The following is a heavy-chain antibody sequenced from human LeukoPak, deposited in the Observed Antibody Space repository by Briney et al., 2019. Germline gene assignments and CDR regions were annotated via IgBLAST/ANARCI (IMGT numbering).Heavy chain of an antibody. CDR1: GGSISSYY. CDR2: IYTSGST. V-gene: IGHV4-4*07. J-gene: IGHJ5*02. CDR3: ARALFWSGYYWFDP. Sequence: PSETLSLTCTVSGGSISSYYWSWIRQPAGKGLEWIGRIYTSGSTNYNPSLKSRVTMSVDTSKNQFSLKLSSVTAADTAVYYCARALFWSGYYWFDPWGQGTLVTVSS. D-gene: IGHD3-3*01.